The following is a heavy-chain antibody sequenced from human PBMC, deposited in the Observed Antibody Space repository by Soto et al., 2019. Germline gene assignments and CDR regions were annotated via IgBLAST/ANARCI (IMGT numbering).Heavy chain of an antibody. D-gene: IGHD3-3*01. V-gene: IGHV5-51*01. CDR2: IFPGDSET. J-gene: IGHJ5*02. CDR3: ARHLKYDFWSGYSP. CDR1: GYSFTSYW. Sequence: GESLKISCKGSGYSFTSYWIAWVRQMPGKGLEWMGIIFPGDSETRYSPSFQGQVTISADKSISTAYLQWSSLKASDTAMYYCARHLKYDFWSGYSPWGQGTLVTVSS.